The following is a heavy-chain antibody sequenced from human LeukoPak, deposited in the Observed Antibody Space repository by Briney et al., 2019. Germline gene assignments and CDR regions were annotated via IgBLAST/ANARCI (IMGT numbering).Heavy chain of an antibody. CDR3: ARSRYSGSFRYYFDY. J-gene: IGHJ4*02. CDR1: GYTFTSYA. Sequence: ASVKVSCKASGYTFTSYAMHWVRQAPGQRLKWMGWINAGNGNTKYSQKFQGRVTITRDTSASTAYMELSSLRSEDTAVYYCARSRYSGSFRYYFDYWGQGTLVTVSS. D-gene: IGHD1-26*01. CDR2: INAGNGNT. V-gene: IGHV1-3*01.